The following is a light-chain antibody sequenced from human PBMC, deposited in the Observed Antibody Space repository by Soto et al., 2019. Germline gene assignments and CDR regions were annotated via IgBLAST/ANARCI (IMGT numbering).Light chain of an antibody. CDR3: QQYNSYSWT. CDR1: QSISSW. V-gene: IGKV1-5*03. Sequence: EIKMTQSPSTVSASVGGRGTITCRASQSISSWLAWYQQKPGKAPKLLIYKASSLESGVPLRFSGSGSGTEFTLTISSLQPDDFATYYCQQYNSYSWTFGQGTKVEIK. J-gene: IGKJ1*01. CDR2: KAS.